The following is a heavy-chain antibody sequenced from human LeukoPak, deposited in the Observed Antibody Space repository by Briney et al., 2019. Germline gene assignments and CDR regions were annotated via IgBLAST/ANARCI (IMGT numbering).Heavy chain of an antibody. CDR3: AKQLGYCSDGSCYFPY. J-gene: IGHJ4*02. D-gene: IGHD2-15*01. CDR1: GITLSNSS. CDR2: YSNNGGYT. V-gene: IGHV3-23*01. Sequence: GSLRPFLASPGITLSNSSMSWVRQAPGKGPEWVPTYSNNGGYTYYADSVQGRFTISRDNSKSTLCLQMNSLRAEDTAVYYCAKQLGYCSDGSCYFPYWGQGTLVTVSS.